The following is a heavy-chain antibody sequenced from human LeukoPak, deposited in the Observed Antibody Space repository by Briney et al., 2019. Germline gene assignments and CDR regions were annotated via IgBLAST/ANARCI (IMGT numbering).Heavy chain of an antibody. D-gene: IGHD5-18*01. CDR1: GGSISSSSSY. V-gene: IGHV4-39*07. CDR3: ASPYSYGSDAFDI. J-gene: IGHJ3*02. CDR2: INHSGST. Sequence: PSETLSLTCTVSGGSISSSSSYWGWIRQPPGKGLEWIGEINHSGSTNYNPSLKSRVTISVDTSKNQFSLKLSSVTAADTAVYYCASPYSYGSDAFDIWGQGTMVTVSS.